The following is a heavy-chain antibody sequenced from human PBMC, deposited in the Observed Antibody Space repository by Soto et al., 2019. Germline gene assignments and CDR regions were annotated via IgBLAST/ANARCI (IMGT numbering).Heavy chain of an antibody. CDR1: GFTFSSYA. V-gene: IGHV3-23*01. CDR2: VSGSGYST. D-gene: IGHD1-26*01. J-gene: IGHJ4*02. CDR3: AKCLDSASNRAGDY. Sequence: EVQLLESGGGLVQPGGSLTLSCTASGFTFSSYAMSWVRQAPGKGLEWVSAVSGSGYSTYYTDSVKGRFTISIDNSKNTLYLQMNSLGAEDTAVYYCAKCLDSASNRAGDYWGQGTLVTVSS.